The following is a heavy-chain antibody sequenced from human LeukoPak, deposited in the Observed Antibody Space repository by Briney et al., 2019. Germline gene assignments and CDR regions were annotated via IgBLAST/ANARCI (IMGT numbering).Heavy chain of an antibody. CDR1: GFTFSRYD. J-gene: IGHJ3*02. D-gene: IGHD5/OR15-5a*01. CDR2: LGSAGDT. Sequence: PGGSLRLSCAASGFTFSRYDMHWVRQSAGRGLEWVSGLGSAGDTFYPASVKGRFTISRENAKKSLYLQMNNLRAGDTAVYYCARFSTRHWLDAFDIWGQGTMVTVSS. CDR3: ARFSTRHWLDAFDI. V-gene: IGHV3-13*04.